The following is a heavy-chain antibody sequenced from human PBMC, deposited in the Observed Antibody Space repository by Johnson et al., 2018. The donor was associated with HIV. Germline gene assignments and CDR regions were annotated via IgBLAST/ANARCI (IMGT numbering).Heavy chain of an antibody. Sequence: QVQLVESGGGLVKPGGSLRLSCAASGFTFRDYYINWIRQAPGKGLEWVSYIDSSGSGIYYADSVKGRFTISRDNAKNFLYLQMNSLRAEDTALYYCARDTYYYDTSGYLTRPRAFDVWGQGTMVTVSS. D-gene: IGHD3-22*01. CDR1: GFTFRDYY. V-gene: IGHV3-11*01. CDR2: IDSSGSGI. J-gene: IGHJ3*01. CDR3: ARDTYYYDTSGYLTRPRAFDV.